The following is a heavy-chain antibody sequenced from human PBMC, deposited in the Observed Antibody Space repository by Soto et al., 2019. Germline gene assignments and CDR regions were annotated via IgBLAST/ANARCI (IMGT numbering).Heavy chain of an antibody. V-gene: IGHV4-34*01. Sequence: QVQLQQWGAELLKPSETLSLTCAVYGGSFSGYYWSWIRLPPGKGLEWIGEINHSGSTNYNPSLKSRVTISVDTSKNQFSLKLSSVTAADTAVYYCARGVPMLGGERPPWKLRRWFDPWGQGTLVTVSS. CDR3: ARGVPMLGGERPPWKLRRWFDP. J-gene: IGHJ5*02. CDR1: GGSFSGYY. D-gene: IGHD1-26*01. CDR2: INHSGST.